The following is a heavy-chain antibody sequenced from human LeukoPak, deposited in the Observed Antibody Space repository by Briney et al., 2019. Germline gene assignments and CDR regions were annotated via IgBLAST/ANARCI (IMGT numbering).Heavy chain of an antibody. CDR3: ARGSGGWSSWAYYYYYYMDV. V-gene: IGHV4-34*01. CDR2: INHSGST. CDR1: GGSFSGYY. J-gene: IGHJ6*03. D-gene: IGHD2-15*01. Sequence: SETLSLTCAVYGGSFSGYYWSWIRQPPGKGLEWIGEINHSGSTNHNPSLKSRVTISVDTFKNQFSLKLSSVTAADTAVYYCARGSGGWSSWAYYYYYYMDVWGKGTTVTVSS.